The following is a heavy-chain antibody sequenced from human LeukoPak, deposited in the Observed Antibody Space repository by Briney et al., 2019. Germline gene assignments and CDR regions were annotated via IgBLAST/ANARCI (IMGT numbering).Heavy chain of an antibody. J-gene: IGHJ3*02. D-gene: IGHD3-22*01. V-gene: IGHV4-59*01. CDR1: GGSISSYY. CDR2: IYYSGST. Sequence: SETLSLTCTVSGGSISSYYWSWIRQPPGKGLEWIGYIYYSGSTNYNPSLKSRVTISVDTSKNQFSLKLSSVTAADTAVYYCARVRYYYDSSGYWSDALDIWGQGTMVTVSS. CDR3: ARVRYYYDSSGYWSDALDI.